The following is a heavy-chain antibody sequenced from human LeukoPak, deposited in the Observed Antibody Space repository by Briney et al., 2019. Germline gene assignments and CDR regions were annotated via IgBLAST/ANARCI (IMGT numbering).Heavy chain of an antibody. J-gene: IGHJ4*02. D-gene: IGHD2-2*01. Sequence: ASVKVSCKASGYTFTSYGISWVRQAPGQGLEWMGWISAYNGNTNYAQKLQGRVTMTTDTSTSTAYMELRSLRSDDTAVYYCARDQGVVVVPAALLDWGQGTLVTVSS. CDR2: ISAYNGNT. V-gene: IGHV1-18*01. CDR3: ARDQGVVVVPAALLD. CDR1: GYTFTSYG.